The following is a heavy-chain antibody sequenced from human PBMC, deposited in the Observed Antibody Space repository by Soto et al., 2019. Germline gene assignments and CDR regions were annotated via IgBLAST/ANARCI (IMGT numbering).Heavy chain of an antibody. J-gene: IGHJ3*01. Sequence: GGSLRLSCVASGLTLSDYYMTWIRQAPGRGLEWVAYISSNTKMIFYPDSVKGRFTISRDNAKNGLFLEMSGLRVEDAATYYCAGSGPIPAYDSSGYRKYGFSVWGEGTKVTVSS. D-gene: IGHD3-22*01. V-gene: IGHV3-11*01. CDR1: GLTLSDYY. CDR2: ISSNTKMI. CDR3: AGSGPIPAYDSSGYRKYGFSV.